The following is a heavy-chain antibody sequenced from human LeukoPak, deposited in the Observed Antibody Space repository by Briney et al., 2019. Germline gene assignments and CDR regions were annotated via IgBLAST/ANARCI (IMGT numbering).Heavy chain of an antibody. CDR2: MNPNSGNT. J-gene: IGHJ6*02. Sequence: ASVKVSCKASGYTFTSYDINWVRQATGQGLEWMGWMNPNSGNTGYAQKFQGRVTMTRNTSISTAYMELSSLRSEDTAVYYCARGRITMVRGVIITNYYYCGMDVWGQGTTVTVSS. D-gene: IGHD3-10*01. CDR3: ARGRITMVRGVIITNYYYCGMDV. V-gene: IGHV1-8*01. CDR1: GYTFTSYD.